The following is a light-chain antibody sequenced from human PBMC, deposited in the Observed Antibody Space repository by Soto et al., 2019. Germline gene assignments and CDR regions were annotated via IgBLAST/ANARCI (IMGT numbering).Light chain of an antibody. V-gene: IGLV1-44*01. Sequence: QSVLTQPPSASGTPGQRVTISCSGSSSTIGSNTVHWYQQLPGTAPKLLIYSNNQRPSGVPDRFSGSKSGTSASLAISGLQSEDEADYYCAAWDDSLNGGVFGGGTKLTVL. CDR2: SNN. CDR3: AAWDDSLNGGV. J-gene: IGLJ3*02. CDR1: SSTIGSNT.